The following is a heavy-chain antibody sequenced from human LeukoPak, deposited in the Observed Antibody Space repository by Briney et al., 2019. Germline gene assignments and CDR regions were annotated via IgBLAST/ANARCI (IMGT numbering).Heavy chain of an antibody. J-gene: IGHJ3*02. CDR3: ARDRVLHGGINWGWRAFDI. CDR2: IKQDGSEK. Sequence: PGGSLRLSCAVSGFTFSRYWMSWVRQAPGKGLEWVANIKQDGSEKNYVDSVKGRFTISRDNAKNSEYLQMNSLRVEDTAVYYCARDRVLHGGINWGWRAFDIWGQGTMVTVSS. V-gene: IGHV3-7*01. CDR1: GFTFSRYW. D-gene: IGHD7-27*01.